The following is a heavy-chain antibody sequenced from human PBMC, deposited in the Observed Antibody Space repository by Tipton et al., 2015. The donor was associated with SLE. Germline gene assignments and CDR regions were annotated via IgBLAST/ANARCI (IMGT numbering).Heavy chain of an antibody. Sequence: QSGAEVKKPGASVKVSCKASGYTFTSYGISWVRQAPGQGLEWMGWISAYNGNTNYAQKLQGRVTMTTDTSTSTAYMELRSLRSDDTAVYYCASLSGAMIVVAITTLLFDYWGQGTLVTVSS. CDR1: GYTFTSYG. J-gene: IGHJ4*02. D-gene: IGHD3-22*01. V-gene: IGHV1-18*01. CDR3: ASLSGAMIVVAITTLLFDY. CDR2: ISAYNGNT.